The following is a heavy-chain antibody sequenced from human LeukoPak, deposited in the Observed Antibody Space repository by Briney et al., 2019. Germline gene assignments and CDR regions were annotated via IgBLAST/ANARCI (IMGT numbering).Heavy chain of an antibody. J-gene: IGHJ4*02. Sequence: SETLSLTCTVSGGSISSGDYYWSWIRQPPGKGLEWIGYIYYSGSTYYNPSLKSRVTISVDTSKNQFSLKLSSVTAADTAVYYCARVYSGSYLPDYWGQGTLVTVSS. D-gene: IGHD1-26*01. CDR2: IYYSGST. CDR3: ARVYSGSYLPDY. V-gene: IGHV4-30-4*01. CDR1: GGSISSGDYY.